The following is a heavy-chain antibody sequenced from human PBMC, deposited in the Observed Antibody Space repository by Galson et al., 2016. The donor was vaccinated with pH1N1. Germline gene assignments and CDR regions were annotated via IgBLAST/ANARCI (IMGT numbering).Heavy chain of an antibody. J-gene: IGHJ6*02. V-gene: IGHV3-30*18. D-gene: IGHD4-23*01. CDR3: AKDRGLYGGNSGEEIYYYYGMDV. CDR1: GFPFSSYG. Sequence: LRLSCAASGFPFSSYGMQWVRQAPGKGLEWVAVISYDGTNKYYADSVKGRFTISRDNSKNTLYLQMNSLRAEDTAVYYCAKDRGLYGGNSGEEIYYYYGMDVWGQGTTVTVSS. CDR2: ISYDGTNK.